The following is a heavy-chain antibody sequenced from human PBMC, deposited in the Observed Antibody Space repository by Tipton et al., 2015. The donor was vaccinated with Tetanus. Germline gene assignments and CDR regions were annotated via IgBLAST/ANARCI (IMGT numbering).Heavy chain of an antibody. Sequence: LRLSCTVSGGSVNDGRFYWSWIRQPPGKGLEWIGYTYHTGGTYYNPSFKSRVTVSVDRSNNQFSLEMTSVTAADTAVYFCARAPYNSPGKYYFDYWGQGILVTVSS. CDR2: TYHTGGT. CDR1: GGSVNDGRFY. J-gene: IGHJ4*02. CDR3: ARAPYNSPGKYYFDY. D-gene: IGHD5-24*01. V-gene: IGHV4-30-2*01.